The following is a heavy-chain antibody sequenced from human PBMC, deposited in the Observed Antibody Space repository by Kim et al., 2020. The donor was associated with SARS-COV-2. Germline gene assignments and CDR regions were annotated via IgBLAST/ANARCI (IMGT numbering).Heavy chain of an antibody. D-gene: IGHD5-12*01. CDR1: GGSISSYY. Sequence: SETLSLTCSVSGGSISSYYWSWIRQPPGKGLEWIGYIFYSGSTNYNPSLKSRVSMSVDTSKNQFSLELSSVTAADTAVYYCAKFSGYDTLGGYYHYNGLDVWGQGTTVTVSS. V-gene: IGHV4-59*13. J-gene: IGHJ6*02. CDR3: AKFSGYDTLGGYYHYNGLDV. CDR2: IFYSGST.